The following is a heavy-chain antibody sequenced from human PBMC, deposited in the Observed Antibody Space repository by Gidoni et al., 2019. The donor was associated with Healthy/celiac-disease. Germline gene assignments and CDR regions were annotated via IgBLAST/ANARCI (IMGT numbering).Heavy chain of an antibody. CDR3: AKGQLSGSYVEHSQFDP. Sequence: EVQLLESGGGLVQPGGSLRLSCAASGFTFSSYAMSWVRQAPGKGLEWVSAISGSGGSTYYADSVKGRFTISRDNSKNTLYLQMNSLRAEDTAVYYCAKGQLSGSYVEHSQFDPWGQGTLVTVSS. CDR1: GFTFSSYA. V-gene: IGHV3-23*01. D-gene: IGHD1-26*01. CDR2: ISGSGGST. J-gene: IGHJ5*02.